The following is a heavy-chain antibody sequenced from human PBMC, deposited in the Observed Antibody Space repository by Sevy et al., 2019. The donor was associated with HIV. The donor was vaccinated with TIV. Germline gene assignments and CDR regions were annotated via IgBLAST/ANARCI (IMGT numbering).Heavy chain of an antibody. CDR3: ATGDTAMITDLDY. CDR1: GFIFSNNA. Sequence: GGSLRLSCGASGFIFSNNAMNWVRQAPGKGPEWVSGVESGGSTYYADSVKGRFTISRDNSKNRLFLQMSSLRAEDTAIYYCATGDTAMITDLDYWGLGTLVTVSS. D-gene: IGHD5-18*01. V-gene: IGHV3-23*01. J-gene: IGHJ4*02. CDR2: VESGGST.